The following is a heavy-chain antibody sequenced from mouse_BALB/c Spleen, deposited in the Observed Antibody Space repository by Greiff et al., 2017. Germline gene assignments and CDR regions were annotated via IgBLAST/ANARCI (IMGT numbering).Heavy chain of an antibody. CDR3: AREGTYSYAMDY. Sequence: EVMLVESGGDLVKPGGSLKLSCAASGFTFSSYAMSWVRQTPEKRLEWVASISSGGSTYYPDSVKGRFTISRDNARNILYLQMSSLRSEDTAMYYCAREGTYSYAMDYWGQGTSVTVSS. CDR2: ISSGGST. J-gene: IGHJ4*01. CDR1: GFTFSSYA. D-gene: IGHD2-10*01. V-gene: IGHV5-6-5*01.